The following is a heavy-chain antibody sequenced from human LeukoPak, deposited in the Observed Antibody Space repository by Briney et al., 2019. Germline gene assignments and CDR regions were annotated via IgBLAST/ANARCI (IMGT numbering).Heavy chain of an antibody. CDR1: GGTFSSYA. J-gene: IGHJ5*02. V-gene: IGHV1-69*05. CDR3: AREPPQSSSGWYNWFDP. Sequence: SVKVSCKASGGTFSSYAISWVRQAPGQGLEWMGGIIPIFGTANYAQKFQGRVTITTDKSTSTAYMELSSLRSEDTAVYYCAREPPQSSSGWYNWFDPWGQGTLVTVSS. D-gene: IGHD6-19*01. CDR2: IIPIFGTA.